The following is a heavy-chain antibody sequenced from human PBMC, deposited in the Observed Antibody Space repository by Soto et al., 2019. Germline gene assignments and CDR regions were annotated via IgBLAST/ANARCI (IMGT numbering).Heavy chain of an antibody. CDR3: ARLSGYDMGWDSDY. Sequence: RGESLKISCKGSEYIFSNYWIGWVRQMPGKGLEWMGIIYLGDSDTRYSPSFQGHVTISADKSISTAYLQWSSLKASDTAMYYCARLSGYDMGWDSDYWGQGTLVTVPQ. CDR1: EYIFSNYW. D-gene: IGHD5-12*01. V-gene: IGHV5-51*01. J-gene: IGHJ4*02. CDR2: IYLGDSDT.